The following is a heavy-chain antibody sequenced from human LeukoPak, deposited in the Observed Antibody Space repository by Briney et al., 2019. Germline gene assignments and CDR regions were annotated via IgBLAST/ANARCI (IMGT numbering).Heavy chain of an antibody. CDR2: INGDGSLT. J-gene: IGHJ4*02. D-gene: IGHD3-10*01. CDR3: AREYYSSGDY. Sequence: GGSLRLPCAASGFSFSNFWMHWVRQAPGKGPVWVSRINGDGSLTGHADSVKGRFTISRDNAKNTLYLQMNSLRAEDTAVYYCAREYYSSGDYWGQGTLVTVSS. V-gene: IGHV3-74*01. CDR1: GFSFSNFW.